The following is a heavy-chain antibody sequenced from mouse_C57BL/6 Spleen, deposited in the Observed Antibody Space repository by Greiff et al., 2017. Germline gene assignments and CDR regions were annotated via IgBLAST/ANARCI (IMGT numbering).Heavy chain of an antibody. D-gene: IGHD1-1*01. V-gene: IGHV14-3*01. CDR3: SRDYYGCSSWFAY. Sequence: VQLQQSVAELVRPGASVKLSCTASGFNIKNTYMHWVKQRPEQGLEWIGRIDPANGNTKYAPKFQGKATITADTSSNTAYLQLSSLTSEDTAVDYCSRDYYGCSSWFAYWGQGTLVTVSA. CDR2: IDPANGNT. J-gene: IGHJ3*01. CDR1: GFNIKNTY.